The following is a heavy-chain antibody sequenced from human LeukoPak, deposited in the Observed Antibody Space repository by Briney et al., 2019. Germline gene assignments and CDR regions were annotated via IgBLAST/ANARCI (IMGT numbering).Heavy chain of an antibody. CDR3: ARGGAAAGTFYYYYYMDV. CDR1: GYTFTSYD. Sequence: GASVKVSCKASGYTFTSYDINWVRQATGQGLEWMGWMNPNSGNTGYAQKFQGRVTITRNTSISTAYMELSSLRSEDTAVYYCARGGAAAGTFYYYYYMDVWGKGTTVTVSS. CDR2: MNPNSGNT. J-gene: IGHJ6*03. D-gene: IGHD6-13*01. V-gene: IGHV1-8*03.